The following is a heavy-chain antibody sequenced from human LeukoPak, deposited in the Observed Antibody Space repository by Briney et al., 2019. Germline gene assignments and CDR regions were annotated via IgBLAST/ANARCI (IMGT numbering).Heavy chain of an antibody. Sequence: GGSLRLSCAASGFTFSSYAMSWVRQAPGKGLEWVSAVSGSGGSTYYADSVKGRFTISRDNSKNTLYLQMNSLRAEDTAVYCCATAGQWLYRFDYWGQGTLVTVSS. J-gene: IGHJ4*02. CDR2: VSGSGGST. D-gene: IGHD6-19*01. CDR3: ATAGQWLYRFDY. V-gene: IGHV3-23*01. CDR1: GFTFSSYA.